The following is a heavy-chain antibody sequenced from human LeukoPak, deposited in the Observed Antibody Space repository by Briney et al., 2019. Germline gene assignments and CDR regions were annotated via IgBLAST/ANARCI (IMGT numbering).Heavy chain of an antibody. CDR2: ISGSGGST. CDR3: AKVYTAVAGHRWDY. V-gene: IGHV3-23*01. CDR1: GFTFSSYA. Sequence: GGSLRLSCAASGFTFSSYAMSWVRQAPGKGLEWVSAISGSGGSTYYADSVKGRFTISRDNSKNTLYLQMNSLRAEGTAVYYCAKVYTAVAGHRWDYWGQGTLVTVSS. J-gene: IGHJ4*02. D-gene: IGHD6-19*01.